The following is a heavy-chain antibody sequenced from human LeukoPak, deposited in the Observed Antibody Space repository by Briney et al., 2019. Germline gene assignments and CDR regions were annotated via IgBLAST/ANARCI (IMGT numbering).Heavy chain of an antibody. J-gene: IGHJ5*02. Sequence: GGSPRLSCAASGFTFSSYSMNWVRQAPGKGLEWVSHIRSSSETFYADSVKGRFTISRDNARNSLYLQMNNLRGEDTAIYYCARDAGNSGYGCDLWGQGTLVTVSS. D-gene: IGHD5-12*01. CDR3: ARDAGNSGYGCDL. CDR2: IRSSSET. V-gene: IGHV3-48*01. CDR1: GFTFSSYS.